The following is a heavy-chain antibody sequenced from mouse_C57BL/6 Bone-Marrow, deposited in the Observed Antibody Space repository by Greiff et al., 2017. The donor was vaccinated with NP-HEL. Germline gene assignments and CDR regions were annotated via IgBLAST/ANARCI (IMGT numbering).Heavy chain of an antibody. CDR1: GYTFTSYW. J-gene: IGHJ3*01. V-gene: IGHV1-7*01. CDR3: ARASYYYGSSYDFAY. D-gene: IGHD1-1*01. Sequence: QVQLQQSGAELAKPGASVKLSCKASGYTFTSYWMHWVKQRPGQGLEWIGYINPSSGYTKYNQKFKDKATVTADKSSSTAYMQLSSLTYEDSAVYYCARASYYYGSSYDFAYWGQGTLVTVSA. CDR2: INPSSGYT.